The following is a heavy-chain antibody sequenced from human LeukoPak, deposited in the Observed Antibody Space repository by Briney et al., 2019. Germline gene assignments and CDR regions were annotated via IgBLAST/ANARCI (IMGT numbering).Heavy chain of an antibody. V-gene: IGHV3-21*04. J-gene: IGHJ4*02. CDR1: GFTFSSYW. CDR2: ISSSSSYI. Sequence: GESLKISCAASGFTFSSYWMSWVRQAPGKGLEWVSSISSSSSYIYYANSVKGRFTISRDNARKSLFLQMNSLRAEDTAVYYCAKDDAWIRFGEWSQGTLVTVSS. CDR3: AKDDAWIRFGE. D-gene: IGHD3-10*01.